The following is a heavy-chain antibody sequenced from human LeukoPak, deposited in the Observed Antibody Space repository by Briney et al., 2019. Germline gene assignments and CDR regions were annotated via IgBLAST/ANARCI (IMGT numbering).Heavy chain of an antibody. V-gene: IGHV1-8*01. CDR3: ARVWTDAFDI. CDR2: MNPNSGNT. CDR1: GYTFTSYD. J-gene: IGHJ3*02. Sequence: GASVKVSCEASGYTFTSYDINWVRQATGQGLEWMGWMNPNSGNTGSAQKFQGRVTMTRNTSISTAYMELSRLRSDDTAVYYCARVWTDAFDIWGQGTMVTVSS. D-gene: IGHD3/OR15-3a*01.